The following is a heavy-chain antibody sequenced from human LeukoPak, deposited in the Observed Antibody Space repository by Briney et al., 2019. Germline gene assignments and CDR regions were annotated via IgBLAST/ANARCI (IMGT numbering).Heavy chain of an antibody. CDR3: AKDNSYGYCFDY. J-gene: IGHJ4*02. CDR2: ISYDGSNK. Sequence: GGSLRLSCAASGFTFSSYGMHWVRQAPGKGLEWVAVISYDGSNKYYADSVKGRFTISRDNSKNTLYLQMNSLRAEDTAVYYCAKDNSYGYCFDYWGQGTLVTVSS. D-gene: IGHD5-18*01. CDR1: GFTFSSYG. V-gene: IGHV3-30*18.